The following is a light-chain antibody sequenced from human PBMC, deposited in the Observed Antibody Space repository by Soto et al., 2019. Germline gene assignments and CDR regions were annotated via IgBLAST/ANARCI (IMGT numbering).Light chain of an antibody. CDR1: SSNIGGNS. CDR2: DDN. Sequence: QSVLTQPPSVSAAPGQKVTISCSGSSSNIGGNSVSWYQQLPGTAPKLLIYDDNKRPSGIPDRFSGSKSGTSASLAIGGLRSEDEGGYYCASWDDSMSGVVFGGGTKVTV. J-gene: IGLJ2*01. V-gene: IGLV1-51*01. CDR3: ASWDDSMSGVV.